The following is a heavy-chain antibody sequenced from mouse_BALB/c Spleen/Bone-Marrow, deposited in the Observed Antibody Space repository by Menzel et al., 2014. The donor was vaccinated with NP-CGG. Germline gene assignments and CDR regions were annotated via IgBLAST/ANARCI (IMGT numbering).Heavy chain of an antibody. CDR3: ARSDGAMDY. CDR2: ISTGSSTI. D-gene: IGHD2-3*01. V-gene: IGHV5-17*02. Sequence: EVHLVESGGGLVQPGGSRKLSCAASGFTFSSFGMHWVRRAPEKGLEWVAYISTGSSTIYYADTVKGRFTLSRDNPKNTLFLQMTSLRSEDTAMYYCARSDGAMDYWGQGTSVTVSS. CDR1: GFTFSSFG. J-gene: IGHJ4*01.